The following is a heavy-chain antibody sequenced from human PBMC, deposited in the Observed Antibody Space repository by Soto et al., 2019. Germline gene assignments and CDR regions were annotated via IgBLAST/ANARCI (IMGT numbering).Heavy chain of an antibody. CDR3: AKVSAMTIFGVVPSPYFDD. CDR1: GFTFSSYA. V-gene: IGHV3-23*01. CDR2: ISGSGGST. J-gene: IGHJ4*02. Sequence: GGSLRLSCAASGFTFSSYAMSWVRQAPGKGLEWVSAISGSGGSTYYADSVKGRFTISRDNSKNTLYLQMNSLRAEDTAVYYCAKVSAMTIFGVVPSPYFDDWGPGTLVNVSS. D-gene: IGHD3-3*01.